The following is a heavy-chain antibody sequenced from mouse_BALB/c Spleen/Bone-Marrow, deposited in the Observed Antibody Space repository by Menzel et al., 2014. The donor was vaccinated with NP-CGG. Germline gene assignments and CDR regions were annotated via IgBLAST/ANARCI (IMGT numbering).Heavy chain of an antibody. D-gene: IGHD2-1*01. CDR2: IWGDGST. CDR1: GFSLTGYG. V-gene: IGHV2-6-7*01. CDR3: ARGGNYYAMDY. Sequence: VQRVESGPGLAAPSQSLSITCTVSGFSLTGYGVNWVRQPPGKGLEWLGMIWGDGSTDYNSALKSRLSISKDNSKSQVFLKMNSLQTDDTARHYCARGGNYYAMDYWGQGTSVTVSS. J-gene: IGHJ4*01.